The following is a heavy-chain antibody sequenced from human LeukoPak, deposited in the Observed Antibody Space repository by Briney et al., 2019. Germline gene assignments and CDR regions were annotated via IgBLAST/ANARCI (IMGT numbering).Heavy chain of an antibody. D-gene: IGHD2-2*01. Sequence: PGGSLRLSCAASGFTFSDYWMYWVRQAPGKGLVWVSRINTAGSSTTYADSVKGRFTISRDNAKNTLYLQMNSLRAEDTAVYFCTRVGYCATTSCRTAFDIWGQGTMVTVSS. CDR2: INTAGSST. CDR3: TRVGYCATTSCRTAFDI. CDR1: GFTFSDYW. J-gene: IGHJ3*02. V-gene: IGHV3-74*01.